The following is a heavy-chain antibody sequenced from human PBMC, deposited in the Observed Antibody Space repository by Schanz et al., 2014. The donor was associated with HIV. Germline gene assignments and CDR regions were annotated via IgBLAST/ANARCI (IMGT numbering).Heavy chain of an antibody. D-gene: IGHD2-2*02. Sequence: QVQLQQWGAGLLKPSETLSLTCAVYGGSLNGYYWTWIRQPPGKGLEWIGEINHSGSTNYNPSLKNRVTISLDTSKTQFSLKLSSVTAAHTAVYYCARGIRRDCSSTSCNTGWFDPWGQGTLVTVSS. CDR3: ARGIRRDCSSTSCNTGWFDP. CDR1: GGSLNGYY. J-gene: IGHJ5*02. V-gene: IGHV4-34*01. CDR2: INHSGST.